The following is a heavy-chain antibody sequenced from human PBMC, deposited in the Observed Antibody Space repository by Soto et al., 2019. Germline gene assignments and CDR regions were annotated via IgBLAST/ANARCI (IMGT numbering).Heavy chain of an antibody. CDR3: ASKPPITMGAFDI. Sequence: PSETLSLTCTVSGGYISSGGYYWSWIRQHPGKGLEWIGYIYYSGSTYYNPSLKSRVTISVDTSKNQFSLKLSSVTAADTAVYYCASKPPITMGAFDIWGQGTMVTVSS. V-gene: IGHV4-31*03. D-gene: IGHD3-10*01. J-gene: IGHJ3*02. CDR2: IYYSGST. CDR1: GGYISSGGYY.